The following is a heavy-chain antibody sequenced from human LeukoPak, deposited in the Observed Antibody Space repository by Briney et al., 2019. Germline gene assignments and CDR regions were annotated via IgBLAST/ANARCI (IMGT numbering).Heavy chain of an antibody. V-gene: IGHV3-30*18. CDR2: ISYDGSNK. D-gene: IGHD3-10*01. CDR3: AKSGANSGSLGL. J-gene: IGHJ4*02. CDR1: GFTFSSYG. Sequence: PGGSLRLSCAASGFTFSSYGMHWVRQAPGKGPEWVAVISYDGSNKYYAGSVKGRFTISRDNSKNTLYLQMNSLRAEDTAVYYCAKSGANSGSLGLWGQGTLVTVSS.